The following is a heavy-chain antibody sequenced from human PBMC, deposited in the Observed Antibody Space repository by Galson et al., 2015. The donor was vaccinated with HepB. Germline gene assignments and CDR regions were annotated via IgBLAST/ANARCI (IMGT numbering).Heavy chain of an antibody. Sequence: SETLSLTCTVSGVSITSHYWSWIRQPPGKGLEWIGYIAYTGSTDYNPSLKSRVDISVDTSKKQFSLNLRSVTAADTAVYYCAAHYYDTGWFDPWGQGILVTVSS. CDR2: IAYTGST. CDR1: GVSITSHY. V-gene: IGHV4-59*11. J-gene: IGHJ5*02. D-gene: IGHD3-22*01. CDR3: AAHYYDTGWFDP.